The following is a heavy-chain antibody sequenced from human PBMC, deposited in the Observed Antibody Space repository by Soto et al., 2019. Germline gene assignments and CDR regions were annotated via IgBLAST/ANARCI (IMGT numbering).Heavy chain of an antibody. CDR1: GYTFTTYG. V-gene: IGHV1-18*01. Sequence: QVQLVQSGAEVRKPGASVKVSCKASGYTFTTYGISWVRQAPGQGLEWMGWISGYNGHTKYAQKFQGRVTMTTDKSTSTVYMDLRSLRSDDTAVYYCAREGEMPYYYYGLDVWGQGTTVTVSS. CDR2: ISGYNGHT. J-gene: IGHJ6*02. CDR3: AREGEMPYYYYGLDV. D-gene: IGHD3-16*01.